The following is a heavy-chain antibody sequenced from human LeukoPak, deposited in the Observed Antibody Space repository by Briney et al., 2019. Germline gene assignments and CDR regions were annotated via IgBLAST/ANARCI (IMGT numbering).Heavy chain of an antibody. CDR2: FDPEDGET. D-gene: IGHD3-22*01. J-gene: IGHJ4*02. CDR3: ATRLDYYDSSGYVAPFDY. CDR1: GYTLTELS. V-gene: IGHV1-24*01. Sequence: AAVKVSCKVSGYTLTELSMHWVRQAPGKGLEWMGGFDPEDGETIYAQKFQGRVTMTEDTSTDTAYMELSSLRSEDTAVYYCATRLDYYDSSGYVAPFDYWGQGTLVTVSS.